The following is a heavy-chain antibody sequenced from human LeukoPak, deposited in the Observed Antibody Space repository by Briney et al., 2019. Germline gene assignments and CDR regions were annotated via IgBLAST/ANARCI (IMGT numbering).Heavy chain of an antibody. V-gene: IGHV4-61*10. J-gene: IGHJ4*02. CDR1: GGSICSGSYY. Sequence: PSQTLSLTCTVSGGSICSGSYYWNWIRQPAGKGLEWIGYIYYSGSTNYNPSLKSRVTISVDTSKNQFSLKLSSVTAADTAVYYCARVGYCSGGSCYSSPLFDYWGQGTLVTVSS. CDR2: IYYSGST. D-gene: IGHD2-15*01. CDR3: ARVGYCSGGSCYSSPLFDY.